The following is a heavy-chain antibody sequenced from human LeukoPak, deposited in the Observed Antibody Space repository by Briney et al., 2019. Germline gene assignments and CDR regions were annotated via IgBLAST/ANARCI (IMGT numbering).Heavy chain of an antibody. J-gene: IGHJ4*02. V-gene: IGHV3-74*01. CDR1: GFSFSTYW. CDR2: INSDGSRT. Sequence: PGGSLRLSCAASGFSFSTYWMHWVRQTPGKGLVWVSRINSDGSRTNYADSVKGRFTISRDNAKNTLYLQMNSLRAEDTAVYYCAGGFGFDYWGQGTLVTVSS. D-gene: IGHD3-16*01. CDR3: AGGFGFDY.